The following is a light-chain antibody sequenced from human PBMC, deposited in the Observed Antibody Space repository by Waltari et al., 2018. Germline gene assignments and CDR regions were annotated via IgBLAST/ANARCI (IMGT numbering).Light chain of an antibody. J-gene: IGLJ2*01. CDR2: GVT. CDR3: SLSGGINNFVV. Sequence: QSALTQPPSASGSPGQSVTISCTGASSARTFNPVSWYQQHPGKAPKIIIYGVTKRPSGVPDRFSGSKSGNTASLTVSGLQVEDEAHYYCSLSGGINNFVVFGGGTKLTVL. CDR1: SSARTFNP. V-gene: IGLV2-8*01.